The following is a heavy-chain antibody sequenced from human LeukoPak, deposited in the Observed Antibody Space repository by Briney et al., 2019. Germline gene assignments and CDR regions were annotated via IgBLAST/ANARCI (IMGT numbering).Heavy chain of an antibody. Sequence: GSLRLSCAASGFTFSSYSMNWVRQAPGKGLEWVSYISSSSSTIYYADSVKGRFTISRDNAKNSLYLQMNSLRAEDTAVYYCARKVRSKDYYYGSGSYYNVRMYWFDPWGQGTLVTVSS. CDR1: GFTFSSYS. CDR3: ARKVRSKDYYYGSGSYYNVRMYWFDP. V-gene: IGHV3-48*04. D-gene: IGHD3-10*01. CDR2: ISSSSSTI. J-gene: IGHJ5*02.